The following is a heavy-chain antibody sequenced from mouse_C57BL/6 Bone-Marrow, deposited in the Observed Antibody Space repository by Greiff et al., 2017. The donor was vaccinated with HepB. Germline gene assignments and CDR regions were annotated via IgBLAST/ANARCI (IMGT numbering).Heavy chain of an antibody. J-gene: IGHJ3*01. CDR1: GYTFTSYW. Sequence: QVHVKQPGAELVKPGASVKLSCKASGYTFTSYWMHWVKQRPGQGLEWIGMIHPNSGSTNYNEKFKSKATLTVDKSSSTAYMQLSSLTSEDSAVYYCARREGFITTVPFAYWGQGTLVTVSA. CDR3: ARREGFITTVPFAY. D-gene: IGHD1-1*01. V-gene: IGHV1-64*01. CDR2: IHPNSGST.